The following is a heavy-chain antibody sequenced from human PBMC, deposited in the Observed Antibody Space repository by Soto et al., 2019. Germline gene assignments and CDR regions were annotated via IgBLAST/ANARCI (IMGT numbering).Heavy chain of an antibody. Sequence: GGSLRLSCAACGFTFSNAWISWVRQAPWKGLEWVGRIKSKTDGGTTDYAAPVKGRFTISRDDSKNTLYLQMNSLKTEDTAVYYCWEWLTLLYGMDVWGQRTTVAFSS. CDR2: IKSKTDGGTT. J-gene: IGHJ6*02. V-gene: IGHV3-15*01. D-gene: IGHD3-3*01. CDR1: GFTFSNAW. CDR3: WEWLTLLYGMDV.